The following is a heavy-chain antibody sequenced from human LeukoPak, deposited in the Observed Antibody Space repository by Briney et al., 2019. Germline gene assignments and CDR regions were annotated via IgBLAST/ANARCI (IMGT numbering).Heavy chain of an antibody. CDR1: GGSFSGYY. D-gene: IGHD2-15*01. V-gene: IGHV4-34*01. J-gene: IGHJ4*02. Sequence: PSETLSLTCAVYGGSFSGYYWSWIRQPPGKGLEWIGEINHSGSTNYNSALKSRVTISVDTSKNQFSLKLYSVTAADTAVYYCAREDCSGGSCSSFDYWGQGTLVTVSS. CDR2: INHSGST. CDR3: AREDCSGGSCSSFDY.